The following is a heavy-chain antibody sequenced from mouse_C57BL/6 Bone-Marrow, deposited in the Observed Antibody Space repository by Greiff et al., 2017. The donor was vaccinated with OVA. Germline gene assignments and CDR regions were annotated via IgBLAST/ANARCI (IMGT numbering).Heavy chain of an antibody. Sequence: VQLQQSGAELVKPGASVKISCKASGYAFSSYWLNWVKQRPGKGLEWIGQIYPGDGDTNYNGKFKGKATLTADKSSSTAYMQLSSLTSEDSAVYFCARRITTVVARGDYWGQGTTLTVSS. D-gene: IGHD1-1*01. CDR1: GYAFSSYW. V-gene: IGHV1-80*01. CDR2: IYPGDGDT. CDR3: ARRITTVVARGDY. J-gene: IGHJ2*01.